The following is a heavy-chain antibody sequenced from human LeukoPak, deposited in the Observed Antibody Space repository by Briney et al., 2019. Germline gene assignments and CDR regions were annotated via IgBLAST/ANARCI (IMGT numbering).Heavy chain of an antibody. CDR1: GGSISSYF. D-gene: IGHD1-1*01. V-gene: IGHV4-4*07. CDR2: IYTSGST. J-gene: IGHJ6*03. Sequence: SETLSLTCTVSGGSISSYFWNWIRQPAGKGLEWIGRIYTSGSTNYNPSLKSRVTMSVDTSKNQFSLKLSSVTAADTAVYYCAREGRYGRSMDVWGKGTTVTVSS. CDR3: AREGRYGRSMDV.